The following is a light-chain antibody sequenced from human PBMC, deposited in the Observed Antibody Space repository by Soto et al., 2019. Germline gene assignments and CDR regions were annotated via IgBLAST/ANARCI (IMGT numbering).Light chain of an antibody. CDR3: QQYGALPPT. V-gene: IGKV3-20*01. Sequence: EIVLTQFPGALSLSPGERVTLSCRASQTVSTTYLAWYQQKSGQAPKFLIYGASNRATGIPDRFSGSGSGTDFTLTISRLEPEDFAVYYCQQYGALPPTFGGGTKVEIK. J-gene: IGKJ4*01. CDR1: QTVSTTY. CDR2: GAS.